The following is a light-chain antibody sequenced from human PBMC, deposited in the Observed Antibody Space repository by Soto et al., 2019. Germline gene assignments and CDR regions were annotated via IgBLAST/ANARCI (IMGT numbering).Light chain of an antibody. J-gene: IGKJ5*01. CDR2: DVS. Sequence: EIVMTHSPGTLSVSPGERATLSCRAGQGVTTNFAWYQQKSGQSPRLLIYDVSIRATGVPARFSGTGSETDFTLTISGLQSEDSAVYFCQQYNNWPFSCGQGALLE. CDR1: QGVTTN. V-gene: IGKV3-15*01. CDR3: QQYNNWPFS.